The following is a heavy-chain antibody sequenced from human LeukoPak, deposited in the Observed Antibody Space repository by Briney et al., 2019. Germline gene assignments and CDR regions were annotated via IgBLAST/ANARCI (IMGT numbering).Heavy chain of an antibody. CDR3: AKDYSDSRVGDVFFEY. J-gene: IGHJ4*02. CDR1: GFTFSNHA. CDR2: ISYDGSNK. D-gene: IGHD1-26*01. Sequence: GGSLRLSCAAAGFTFSNHAMYWVRQAPGKGLEWVAVISYDGSNKFYADSVKGRFTISRDNSKNTFHLQMNSLRAEDTAVYYCAKDYSDSRVGDVFFEYWGQGTLVTVSS. V-gene: IGHV3-30*04.